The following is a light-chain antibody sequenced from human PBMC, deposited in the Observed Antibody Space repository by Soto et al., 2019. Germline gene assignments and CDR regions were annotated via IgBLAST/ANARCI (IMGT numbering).Light chain of an antibody. CDR2: EVT. CDR1: SSDVGGYNF. Sequence: QSALTQPASVSVSPGQSIAISCTGTSSDVGGYNFVSWYQQHPDKAPKLIVYEVTHRPSGVSNRFSGSKSGNTASLTISGLQGDDEADYYCSSLSGGNIRVFGTGTKLTVL. V-gene: IGLV2-14*01. CDR3: SSLSGGNIRV. J-gene: IGLJ1*01.